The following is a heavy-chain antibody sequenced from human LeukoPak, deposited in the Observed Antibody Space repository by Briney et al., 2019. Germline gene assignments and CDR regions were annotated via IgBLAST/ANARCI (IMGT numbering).Heavy chain of an antibody. CDR3: ARDQDRNQMDAFDI. V-gene: IGHV4-39*07. CDR1: GGSISSSSYY. J-gene: IGHJ3*02. Sequence: PSETLSLTCTVSGGSISSSSYYWGWIRQPPGKGLEWIGSIYYSGSTYYNPSLKSRVTISVDTSKNQFSLKLSSVTAADTAVYYCARDQDRNQMDAFDIWGQGTMVTVSS. CDR2: IYYSGST. D-gene: IGHD1-14*01.